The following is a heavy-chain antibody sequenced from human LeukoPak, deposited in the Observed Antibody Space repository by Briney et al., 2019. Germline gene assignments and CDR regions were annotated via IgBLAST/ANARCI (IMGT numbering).Heavy chain of an antibody. V-gene: IGHV3-48*04. J-gene: IGHJ4*02. Sequence: GGSQRLSCAASGFTFSSYSMNWVRQAPGKGLEWVSYISSSSTIYYADSVKGRFTISRDNAKNSLYLQMNSLRAEDTAVYYCARIAAAGTSDWGQGTLVTVSS. CDR1: GFTFSSYS. CDR2: ISSSSTI. D-gene: IGHD6-13*01. CDR3: ARIAAAGTSD.